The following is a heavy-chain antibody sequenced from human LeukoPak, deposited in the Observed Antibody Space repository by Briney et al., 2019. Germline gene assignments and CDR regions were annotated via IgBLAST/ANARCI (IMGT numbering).Heavy chain of an antibody. CDR1: GLTFSSYW. D-gene: IGHD2-15*01. V-gene: IGHV3-7*01. J-gene: IGHJ3*02. Sequence: GGSLSLSCVASGLTFSSYWMAWVRQAPGKALEWVANIKEDGSAKSYVDSVKGRFTISRDNAKNSLYLQMDSLRVEDTAVYYCARDYDYFSGHNLDAYDIWGQGTTVTVSS. CDR2: IKEDGSAK. CDR3: ARDYDYFSGHNLDAYDI.